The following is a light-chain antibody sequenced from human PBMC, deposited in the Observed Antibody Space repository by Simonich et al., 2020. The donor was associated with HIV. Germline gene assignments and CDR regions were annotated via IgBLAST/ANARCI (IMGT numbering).Light chain of an antibody. CDR2: GAY. J-gene: IGKJ2*01. CDR1: QRVSSIY. V-gene: IGKV3-20*01. Sequence: EIVLTQSPGTLSLSPGERATLSCRSSQRVSSIYLAWYKQKPCQDPRLLIYGAYSRATGIPDRFSGSGSGTDFTLTISSMQSEDFAVYYCQHYNNWPPYTFGQGTKLEIK. CDR3: QHYNNWPPYT.